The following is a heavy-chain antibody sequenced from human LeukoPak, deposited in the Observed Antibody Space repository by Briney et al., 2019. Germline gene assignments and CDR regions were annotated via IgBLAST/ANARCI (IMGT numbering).Heavy chain of an antibody. D-gene: IGHD2-8*02. CDR1: GFTFTTSA. CDR3: AAVPNANAWYWDDAFDI. V-gene: IGHV1-58*01. J-gene: IGHJ3*02. Sequence: SAKVSCKASGFTFTTSAVQWVRQARGQRLEWIGRIVVGSGNTDHAQKFQGRLTLTRDISTSTAYMELSSLTSDDTAVYYCAAVPNANAWYWDDAFDIWGQGTMVTVSS. CDR2: IVVGSGNT.